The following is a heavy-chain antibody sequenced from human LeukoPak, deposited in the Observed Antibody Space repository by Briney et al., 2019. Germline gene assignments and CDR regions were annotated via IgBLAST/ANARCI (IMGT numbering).Heavy chain of an antibody. CDR3: ARDMTDWWFDP. V-gene: IGHV4-31*03. D-gene: IGHD3-9*01. CDR1: GGSISSGGYY. J-gene: IGHJ5*02. CDR2: IYYSGST. Sequence: SETLSLTCTVSGGSISSGGYYWSWIRQHPGKGLEWIGYIYYSGSTHYNPSLESRVTISVDTSKNQFSLKLSSVTAAGTAVYYCARDMTDWWFDPWGQGTLVTVSS.